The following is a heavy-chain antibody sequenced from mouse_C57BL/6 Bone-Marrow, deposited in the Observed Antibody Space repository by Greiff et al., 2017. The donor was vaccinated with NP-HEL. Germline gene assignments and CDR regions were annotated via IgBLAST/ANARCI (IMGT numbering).Heavy chain of an antibody. CDR2: ISSGSSTI. V-gene: IGHV5-17*01. CDR1: GFTFSDYG. D-gene: IGHD1-1*01. J-gene: IGHJ1*03. Sequence: EVKLVESGGGLVKPGGSLKLTCAASGFTFSDYGMHWVRQAPEQGLEWVAYISSGSSTIYYADTVKGRFTITRDNAKNTLFLQMASVGSEDTARDYCARFGSSYWYFGGWGTGTTVTVAS. CDR3: ARFGSSYWYFGG.